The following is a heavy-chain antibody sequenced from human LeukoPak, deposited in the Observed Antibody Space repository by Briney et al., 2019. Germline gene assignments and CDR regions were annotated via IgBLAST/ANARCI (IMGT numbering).Heavy chain of an antibody. D-gene: IGHD6-13*01. CDR2: IYYSGST. CDR1: GGSISSSSYY. J-gene: IGHJ6*03. V-gene: IGHV4-39*01. Sequence: SETLSLTCTVSGGSISSSSYYWGWIRQPPGKGLEWIGSIYYSGSTYYNPSLKSRVTISVDTSKNQFSLKLSSVTAADTAVYYCASMSLSGSWYGYYYYYMDVWGKGTTVTISS. CDR3: ASMSLSGSWYGYYYYYMDV.